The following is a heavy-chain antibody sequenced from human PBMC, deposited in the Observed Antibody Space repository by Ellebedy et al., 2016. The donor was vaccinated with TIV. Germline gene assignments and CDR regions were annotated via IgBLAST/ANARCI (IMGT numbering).Heavy chain of an antibody. J-gene: IGHJ1*01. V-gene: IGHV3-11*06. CDR2: ISSSSSYT. CDR1: GFTFSDYY. CDR3: ARGGGYCSSTSCSRAEYFQH. D-gene: IGHD2-2*01. Sequence: GGSLRLSCAASGFTFSDYYMSWIRQAPGKGLEWVSYISSSSSYTNYADSVKGRFTISRDNAKNSLYLQMNSLRAEDTAVYYCARGGGYCSSTSCSRAEYFQHWGQGTLVTVSS.